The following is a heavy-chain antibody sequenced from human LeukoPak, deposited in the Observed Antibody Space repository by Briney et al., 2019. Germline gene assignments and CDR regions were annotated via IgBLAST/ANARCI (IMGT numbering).Heavy chain of an antibody. D-gene: IGHD4-17*01. Sequence: ASVTVSCKASGYTFTGYYMHWVRQAPGQGLEWMGWINPNSGGTNYAQKFQGRVTMTRDTSISTAYMELSRLRSDDTAVYYCARDARDYGDHYFDYWGQGTLVTVSS. J-gene: IGHJ4*02. CDR1: GYTFTGYY. V-gene: IGHV1-2*02. CDR2: INPNSGGT. CDR3: ARDARDYGDHYFDY.